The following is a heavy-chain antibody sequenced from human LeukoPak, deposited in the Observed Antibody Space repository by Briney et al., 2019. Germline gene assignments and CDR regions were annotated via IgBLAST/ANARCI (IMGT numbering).Heavy chain of an antibody. CDR1: GFKFSDYY. D-gene: IGHD3-10*01. V-gene: IGHV3-11*04. CDR2: ISNSSDSI. J-gene: IGHJ4*02. Sequence: GGSLRLSCAASGFKFSDYYMTWIRQAPGKGLEWVSYISNSSDSIYYADSVEGRFTISRDNAKNSLYLQMNSLRAEDTAVYYCARGRGLPGPLDYWGQGTLVTVSS. CDR3: ARGRGLPGPLDY.